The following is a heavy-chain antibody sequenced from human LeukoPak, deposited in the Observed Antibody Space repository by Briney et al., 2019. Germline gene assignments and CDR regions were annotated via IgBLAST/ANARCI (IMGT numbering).Heavy chain of an antibody. V-gene: IGHV4-61*05. CDR2: IYYSGST. Sequence: SETLSLTCTVSGGSISSSSYYWGWIRPPPGQGLEWIGYIYYSGSTTYNPSLKSRVTISVDTSKNQFSLKLSSVTAADTAVYYCARQGFQPEGYYDFWSGYYNDAFVIWGQGTMVTVSS. D-gene: IGHD3-3*01. J-gene: IGHJ3*02. CDR3: ARQGFQPEGYYDFWSGYYNDAFVI. CDR1: GGSISSSSYY.